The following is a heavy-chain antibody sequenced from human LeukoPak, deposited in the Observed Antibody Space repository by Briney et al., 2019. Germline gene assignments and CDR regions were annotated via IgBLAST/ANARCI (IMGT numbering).Heavy chain of an antibody. CDR2: MNPNSGNT. Sequence: ASVKVSCKASGYTFTSYNINWVRQATGQGLEWMGWMNPNSGNTGYAQKFQGRVTITRNTSISTAYMELSSLRSEDTAVYYCARGALRILGYCSSTSCHSPYNWFDPWGQGTLVTVSS. V-gene: IGHV1-8*03. CDR1: GYTFTSYN. CDR3: ARGALRILGYCSSTSCHSPYNWFDP. J-gene: IGHJ5*02. D-gene: IGHD2-2*01.